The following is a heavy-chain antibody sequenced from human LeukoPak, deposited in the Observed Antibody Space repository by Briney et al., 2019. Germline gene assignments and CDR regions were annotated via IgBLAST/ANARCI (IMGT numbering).Heavy chain of an antibody. CDR1: GFTFSTYW. V-gene: IGHV3-7*01. Sequence: GGSLRLSCAASGFTFSTYWMTWVRQAPGKGLEWVANIKDDGSEKSYEDSVKGRFTISRDNANNAVYLQMDTLRVEDTAVYYCAREGRDAGYDYYDYWGQGTLVTVSS. CDR3: AREGRDAGYDYYDY. J-gene: IGHJ4*02. CDR2: IKDDGSEK. D-gene: IGHD5-12*01.